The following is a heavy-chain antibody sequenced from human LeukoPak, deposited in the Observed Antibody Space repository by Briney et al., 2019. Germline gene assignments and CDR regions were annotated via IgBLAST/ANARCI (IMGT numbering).Heavy chain of an antibody. V-gene: IGHV3-48*01. CDR3: AKDSIGSYYSYYFDY. J-gene: IGHJ4*02. Sequence: PGGSLRLSCAASGFTYSSCSMMWVRQAPGKGLEWVSYIGSSSTTIHYADSVKGRFTISRDNAKNSVYLQMNSLRLEDTALYYCAKDSIGSYYSYYFDYWGQGTLVTVSS. D-gene: IGHD3-10*01. CDR1: GFTYSSCS. CDR2: IGSSSTTI.